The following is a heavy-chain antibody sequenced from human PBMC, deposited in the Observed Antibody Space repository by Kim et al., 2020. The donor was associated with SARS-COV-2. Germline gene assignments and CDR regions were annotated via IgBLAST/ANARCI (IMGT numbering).Heavy chain of an antibody. CDR3: AKDSSHYRFFEY. CDR1: GISFNSYA. Sequence: GGSLRLSCVASGISFNSYAMSWVRQAPGKGLEWVSAINGVGSNTFYANSVKGRFTISRDNSKNTLYLHMSGLRPEDTAVYFCAKDSSHYRFFEYWGQGTPVTVSS. J-gene: IGHJ4*02. D-gene: IGHD3-10*01. CDR2: INGVGSNT. V-gene: IGHV3-23*01.